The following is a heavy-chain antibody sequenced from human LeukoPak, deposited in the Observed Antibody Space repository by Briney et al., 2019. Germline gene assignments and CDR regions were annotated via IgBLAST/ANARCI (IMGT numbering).Heavy chain of an antibody. CDR3: ARVGCSSTSCYRYYGMDV. J-gene: IGHJ6*02. V-gene: IGHV1-8*01. CDR2: MNPNSGNT. D-gene: IGHD2-2*01. Sequence: ASVTVSCKASGYTFTSYDINLVRQATGQGLEWMGWMNPNSGNTGYAQKFQGRVTMTRNTSISTAYMELSSLRSEDTAVYYCARVGCSSTSCYRYYGMDVWGQGTTVTVSS. CDR1: GYTFTSYD.